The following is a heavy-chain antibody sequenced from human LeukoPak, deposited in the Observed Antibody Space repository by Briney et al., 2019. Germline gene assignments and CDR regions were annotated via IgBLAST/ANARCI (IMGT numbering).Heavy chain of an antibody. D-gene: IGHD3-9*01. CDR1: GFTFTNYA. CDR3: AKWGDYDILTGYYVPDY. J-gene: IGHJ4*02. V-gene: IGHV3-23*01. Sequence: GASLRLSCVASGFTFTNYAMSWVRQAPGKGLEWVSAITGSDGTSHYADSVKGRFTISRDNSKNTLYLQVNSLRAEDTAVYYCAKWGDYDILTGYYVPDYWGQGTLVTVSS. CDR2: ITGSDGTS.